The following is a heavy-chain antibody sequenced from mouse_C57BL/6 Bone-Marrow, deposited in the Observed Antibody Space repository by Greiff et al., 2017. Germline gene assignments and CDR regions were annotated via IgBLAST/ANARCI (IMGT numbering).Heavy chain of an antibody. V-gene: IGHV1-54*01. Sequence: QVQLQQSGAELVRPGTSVKVSCKASGYAFTNYLIEWVKQRPGQGLEWIGVINPGGGGTNYNEKFKGKATLTADKSSSTAYMQLSSLTSEDSAVYFCALTGHWYFDVWGTGTTVTVSS. D-gene: IGHD4-1*01. CDR3: ALTGHWYFDV. CDR1: GYAFTNYL. CDR2: INPGGGGT. J-gene: IGHJ1*03.